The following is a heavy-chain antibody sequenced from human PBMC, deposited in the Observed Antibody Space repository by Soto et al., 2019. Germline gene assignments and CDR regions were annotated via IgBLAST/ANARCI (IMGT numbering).Heavy chain of an antibody. D-gene: IGHD4-4*01. V-gene: IGHV4-34*01. Sequence: PSETLSLTCAVYGGSFSGYYWSWIRQPPGKGLEWIGEINHSGSTNYNPSLKSRVTISVDTSKNQFSLKLSSVTAADTAVYYCARVPMTTVTTTPSNWFDPWGQGTLVTVSS. J-gene: IGHJ5*02. CDR1: GGSFSGYY. CDR3: ARVPMTTVTTTPSNWFDP. CDR2: INHSGST.